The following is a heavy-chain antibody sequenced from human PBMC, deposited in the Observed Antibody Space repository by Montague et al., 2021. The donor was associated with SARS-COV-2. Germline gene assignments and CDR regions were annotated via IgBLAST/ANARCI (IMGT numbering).Heavy chain of an antibody. CDR2: IYYSGST. CDR3: ARGDVEMATIKSGGPFYHFDY. J-gene: IGHJ4*02. D-gene: IGHD5-24*01. Sequence: TLSLTCTVSGGSISSYYWSWIRQPPGKGLEWIGYIYYSGSTNYNPSLKSPVTISVDTSKNQFSLRLSSVTAADTAVYYCARGDVEMATIKSGGPFYHFDYWGQGTLVTVSS. V-gene: IGHV4-59*13. CDR1: GGSISSYY.